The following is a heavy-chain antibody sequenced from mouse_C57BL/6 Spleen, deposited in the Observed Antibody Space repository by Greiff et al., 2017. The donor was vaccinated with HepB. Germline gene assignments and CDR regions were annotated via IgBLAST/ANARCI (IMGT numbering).Heavy chain of an antibody. CDR2: INPSNGGT. J-gene: IGHJ3*01. V-gene: IGHV1-53*01. CDR1: GYTFTSYW. Sequence: QVQLQQPGTELVKPGASVKLSCKASGYTFTSYWMHWVKQRPGQGLEWIGNINPSNGGTNYNEKFKSKATLTVDKSSSTAYMQLSRLTSEDSAVYYCARHIGGGSSPAWFAYWGQGTLVTVSA. CDR3: ARHIGGGSSPAWFAY. D-gene: IGHD1-1*01.